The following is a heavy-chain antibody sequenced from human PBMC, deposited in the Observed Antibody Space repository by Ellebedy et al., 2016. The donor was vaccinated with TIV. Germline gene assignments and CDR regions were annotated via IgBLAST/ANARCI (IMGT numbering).Heavy chain of an antibody. D-gene: IGHD6-13*01. V-gene: IGHV1-3*01. CDR2: INPGSGNT. CDR1: GYSFTTYA. Sequence: AASVKVSCKASGYSFTTYAMHWVRQAPGQRLEWMGWINPGSGNTKYSQTFQGRLTITSDTSASTVYMELSSLRSEDTAVYYCARDRDSSSWYFGGYYYYGMDVWGQGTTVTVSS. CDR3: ARDRDSSSWYFGGYYYYGMDV. J-gene: IGHJ6*02.